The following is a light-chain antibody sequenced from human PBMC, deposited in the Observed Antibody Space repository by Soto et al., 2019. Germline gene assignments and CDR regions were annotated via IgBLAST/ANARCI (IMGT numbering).Light chain of an antibody. CDR2: DGS. CDR3: QQYKTYSRT. Sequence: DIQMTQSPSTLSASVGDRITITCRASQSINTWLAWYQQIPGEAPKLLIYDGSTLERGVPSRFSGSGSGTEFPLTISRLQPDDFATFYCQQYKTYSRTFGQGTKVEVK. J-gene: IGKJ1*01. CDR1: QSINTW. V-gene: IGKV1-5*03.